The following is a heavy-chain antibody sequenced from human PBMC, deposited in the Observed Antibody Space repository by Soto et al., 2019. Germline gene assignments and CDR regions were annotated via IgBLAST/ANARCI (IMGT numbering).Heavy chain of an antibody. CDR1: GYTFTGYY. CDR2: INPNSGDT. D-gene: IGHD1-26*01. J-gene: IGHJ6*02. CDR3: AKGGAIVAAGTRGNLYNAVDL. Sequence: ASVKVSCKASGYTFTGYYVHWVRQAPGQGLEWMGWINPNSGDTYLAQRFQGRVTMNRDTSIGTAYMELRGLTSDDTAEYYCAKGGAIVAAGTRGNLYNAVDLWGPGSRVTV. V-gene: IGHV1-2*02.